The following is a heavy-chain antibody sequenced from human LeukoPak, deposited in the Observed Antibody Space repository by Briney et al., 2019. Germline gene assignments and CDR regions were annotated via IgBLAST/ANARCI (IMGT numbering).Heavy chain of an antibody. Sequence: PSETLSITCTVSGGSISSSSYYWGWIRQPPGKGLEWIGSIYYSGSTYYNPSLKGRVTISVDTSKNQFSLKLSSVTAADTAVYYCATTGRWGYCSSTSCPLFDYWGQGTLVTVSS. D-gene: IGHD2-2*01. CDR1: GGSISSSSYY. V-gene: IGHV4-39*01. J-gene: IGHJ4*02. CDR3: ATTGRWGYCSSTSCPLFDY. CDR2: IYYSGST.